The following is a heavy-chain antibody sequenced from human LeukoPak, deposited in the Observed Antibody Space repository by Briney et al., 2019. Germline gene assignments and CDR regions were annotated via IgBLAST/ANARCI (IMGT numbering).Heavy chain of an antibody. CDR3: ARAQPNIVVVPAARRGWFDP. Sequence: ASVKVSCKASGYTFTGYYMHWVRQAPGQGLEWMGWINPNSGGTNYAQKFQGRVTMTRDTSISTAYMELSRLRSDDTAVYYCARAQPNIVVVPAARRGWFDPWGQGTLVTVSS. D-gene: IGHD2-2*01. CDR2: INPNSGGT. J-gene: IGHJ5*02. V-gene: IGHV1-2*02. CDR1: GYTFTGYY.